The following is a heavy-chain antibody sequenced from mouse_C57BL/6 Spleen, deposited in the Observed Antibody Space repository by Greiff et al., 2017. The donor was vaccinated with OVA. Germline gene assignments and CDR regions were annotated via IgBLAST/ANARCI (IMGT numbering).Heavy chain of an antibody. V-gene: IGHV1-47*01. CDR1: GYTFTTYP. Sequence: VKLMESGAELVKPGASVKMSCKASGYTFTTYPIEWMKQNHGKSLEWIGNFHPYNDDTKYNEKFKGKATLTVEKSSSTVYLELSRLTSDDSAVYYCARGLGYGYGDYFDYWGQGTTLTVSS. D-gene: IGHD2-2*01. J-gene: IGHJ2*01. CDR2: FHPYNDDT. CDR3: ARGLGYGYGDYFDY.